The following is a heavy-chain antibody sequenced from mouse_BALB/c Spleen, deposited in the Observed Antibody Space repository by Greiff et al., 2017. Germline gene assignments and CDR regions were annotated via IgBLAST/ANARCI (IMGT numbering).Heavy chain of an antibody. V-gene: IGHV3-2*02. Sequence: DVQLQESGPGLVKPSQSLSLTCTVTGYSITSDYAWNWIRQFPGNKLEWMGYISYSGSTSYNPSLKSRISITRDTSKNQFFLQLNSVTTEDTATYYCARKVSLPNAMDYWGQGTSVTVSS. CDR2: ISYSGST. CDR1: GYSITSDYA. CDR3: ARKVSLPNAMDY. J-gene: IGHJ4*01. D-gene: IGHD6-5*01.